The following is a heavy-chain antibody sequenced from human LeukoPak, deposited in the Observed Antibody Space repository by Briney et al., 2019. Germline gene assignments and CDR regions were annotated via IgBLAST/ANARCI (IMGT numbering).Heavy chain of an antibody. CDR2: ISAYNGNT. D-gene: IGHD3-3*01. V-gene: IGHV1-18*01. CDR3: ARVSIFGVVIGPFNWFGP. CDR1: GYTFTSYG. Sequence: ASVTVSCKASGYTFTSYGISWVRQAPGQGLEWMGWISAYNGNTNYAQKLQGRVTMTTDTSTSTAYMELRSLRSDDTAVYYCARVSIFGVVIGPFNWFGPWGQGTLVTVSS. J-gene: IGHJ5*02.